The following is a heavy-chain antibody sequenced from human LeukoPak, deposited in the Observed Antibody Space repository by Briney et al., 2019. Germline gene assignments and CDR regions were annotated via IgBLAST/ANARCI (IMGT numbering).Heavy chain of an antibody. D-gene: IGHD3-22*01. CDR3: ARSYYYDSSGYYYLESMDV. J-gene: IGHJ6*04. V-gene: IGHV5-51*01. CDR2: IYPGDSDT. CDR1: GYSFTSYW. Sequence: GESLKISCKGSGYSFTSYWIGWVRQMPGKGLEWMGIIYPGDSDTRYSPSFQGQVTISADKSIGTAYLQWSSLKASDTAMYYCARSYYYDSSGYYYLESMDVWGKGTTVTVSS.